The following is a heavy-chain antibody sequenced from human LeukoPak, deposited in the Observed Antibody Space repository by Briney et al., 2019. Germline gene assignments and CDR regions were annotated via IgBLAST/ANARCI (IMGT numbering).Heavy chain of an antibody. CDR2: MYYSGTT. Sequence: SETLSLTCTVSGGSISTSTYYWGWIRQTPVKGLEWIGSMYYSGTTYFNPSLKSRLTISVDTSKNQFSLKLSSVTAADTAVYYCARHSPPYYGSGSYMDVWGQGTTVTVSS. D-gene: IGHD3-10*01. CDR3: ARHSPPYYGSGSYMDV. V-gene: IGHV4-39*01. J-gene: IGHJ6*02. CDR1: GGSISTSTYY.